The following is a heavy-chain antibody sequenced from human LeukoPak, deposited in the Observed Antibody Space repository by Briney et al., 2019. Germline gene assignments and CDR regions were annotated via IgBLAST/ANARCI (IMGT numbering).Heavy chain of an antibody. CDR1: GDSISSSSYY. CDR2: IYYSEST. V-gene: IGHV4-39*01. CDR3: ARRPGSSAYPHYFGMDV. D-gene: IGHD3-22*01. Sequence: PSETLSVTCIVSGDSISSSSYYWGWIRQPPGKGLEWIGSIYYSESTYYNPSLKSRVTISVDTSKNQFSLKLNSVTAADTAVYYCARRPGSSAYPHYFGMDVWGQGTSVTVSS. J-gene: IGHJ6*02.